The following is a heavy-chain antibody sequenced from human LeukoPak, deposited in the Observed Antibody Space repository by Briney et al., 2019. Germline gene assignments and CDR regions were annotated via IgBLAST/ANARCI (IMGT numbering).Heavy chain of an antibody. V-gene: IGHV3-53*05. J-gene: IGHJ5*02. D-gene: IGHD6-13*01. CDR2: IYADGNT. CDR3: VNSGFDP. Sequence: GGSLRLSCAASGFIVNTNYMTWVRQAPGRGLEWVSFIYADGNTYYADSVKGRFTISRDNSKNTLYLHVNSLRPEDTAVYYCVNSGFDPWGQGTLVTVSS. CDR1: GFIVNTNY.